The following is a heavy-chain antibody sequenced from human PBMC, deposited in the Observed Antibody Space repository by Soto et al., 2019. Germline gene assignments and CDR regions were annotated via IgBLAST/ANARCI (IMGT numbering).Heavy chain of an antibody. CDR2: TYYRSRWYN. CDR1: GDSVSTNGAA. V-gene: IGHV6-1*01. Sequence: PSQTLSLSCAISGDSVSTNGAAWNWIRQSPSKGLEWLGRTYYRSRWYNTYAESVKSRININPDTSKNQFSLQLNSVTPEDTAVYYCARAGFSTFGMVPHFDYRGRGTLVTVSS. J-gene: IGHJ4*02. CDR3: ARAGFSTFGMVPHFDY. D-gene: IGHD3-3*01.